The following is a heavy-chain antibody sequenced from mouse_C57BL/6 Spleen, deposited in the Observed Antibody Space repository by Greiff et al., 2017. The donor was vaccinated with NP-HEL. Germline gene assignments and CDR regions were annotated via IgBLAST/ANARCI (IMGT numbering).Heavy chain of an antibody. Sequence: VQLQQSGAELVKPGASVKLSCKASGYTFTEYTIHWVKQRSGQGLEWIGWFYPGSGSIKYNEKFKDKATLTADESSRRDYMELSRMTCEDAAVYFCARHEGGNWEFDYWGQGTTLTVSA. J-gene: IGHJ2*01. D-gene: IGHD4-1*01. V-gene: IGHV1-62-2*01. CDR2: FYPGSGSI. CDR1: GYTFTEYT. CDR3: ARHEGGNWEFDY.